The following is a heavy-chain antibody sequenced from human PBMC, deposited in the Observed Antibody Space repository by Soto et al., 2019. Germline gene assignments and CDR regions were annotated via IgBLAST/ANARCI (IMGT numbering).Heavy chain of an antibody. D-gene: IGHD3-22*01. CDR2: ISSSGSTI. CDR1: GFTFSSYE. J-gene: IGHJ3*02. CDR3: ARGGYYYDTLDAFDI. Sequence: GGSLRLSCAASGFTFSSYEMNWVRQAPGKGLEWVSYISSSGSTIYYADSVKGRFTISRDNAKNSLYLQMNSLRAEDTAVYYCARGGYYYDTLDAFDIWGQGTMVTVSS. V-gene: IGHV3-48*03.